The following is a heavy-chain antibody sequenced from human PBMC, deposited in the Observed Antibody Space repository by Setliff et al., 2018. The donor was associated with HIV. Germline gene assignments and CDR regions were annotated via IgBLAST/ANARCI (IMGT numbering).Heavy chain of an antibody. V-gene: IGHV3-23*01. Sequence: RLSCAASGFIFNNYAMSWVRQAPGKGLEWVSAIIGIGGSTYYADSVKGRFTISRDNSKNTLFLQMNGLRAEDTAVYYCAKVGVSVWGSYLDYYAMDVWGQGTTVTVSS. CDR1: GFIFNNYA. CDR3: AKVGVSVWGSYLDYYAMDV. D-gene: IGHD3-16*01. CDR2: IIGIGGST. J-gene: IGHJ6*02.